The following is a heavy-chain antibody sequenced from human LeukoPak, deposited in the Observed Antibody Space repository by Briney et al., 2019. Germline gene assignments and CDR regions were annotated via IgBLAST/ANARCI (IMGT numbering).Heavy chain of an antibody. CDR2: INPNSGGT. D-gene: IGHD2-8*01. J-gene: IGHJ6*02. V-gene: IGHV1-2*02. CDR3: ASKAVYAIPDFYYYYGMDV. Sequence: ASVKVSCKASGYTFTGHYMRWVRQAPGQGLEWMGWINPNSGGTNNAQKFQGRVTMTRDTSISTAYMELSRLRSDDTAVYYCASKAVYAIPDFYYYYGMDVWGQGTTVTVSS. CDR1: GYTFTGHY.